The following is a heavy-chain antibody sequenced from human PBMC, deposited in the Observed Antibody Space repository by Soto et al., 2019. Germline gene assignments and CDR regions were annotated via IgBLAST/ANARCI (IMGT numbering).Heavy chain of an antibody. CDR3: ARGPPSIWAAAAGIPSPGY. V-gene: IGHV3-11*01. J-gene: IGHJ4*02. CDR1: GFTFSDYY. Sequence: QVQLVESGGGLVKPGGSLRLSCAASGFTFSDYYMSWIRQAPGKGLEWVSYISSSGSTIYYADSVKGRFTISRDNAKNXLXXQMNSLRAEDTAVYYCARGPPSIWAAAAGIPSPGYWGQGTLVTVSS. CDR2: ISSSGSTI. D-gene: IGHD6-13*01.